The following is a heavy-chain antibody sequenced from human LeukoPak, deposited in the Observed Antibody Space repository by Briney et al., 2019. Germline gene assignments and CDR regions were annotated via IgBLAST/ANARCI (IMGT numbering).Heavy chain of an antibody. Sequence: PGGSLRLSCAASGFTFSSYGMSWVRQAPGMGLEWVSGVTYSGGSTYYAASVRGRFTISRDNSKNTLFLQMNSLRAEDTAVYYCAKAREVTFYYDSSGYYFATPLDYWGQGTLVTVSS. CDR1: GFTFSSYG. V-gene: IGHV3-23*01. J-gene: IGHJ4*02. CDR2: VTYSGGST. CDR3: AKAREVTFYYDSSGYYFATPLDY. D-gene: IGHD3-22*01.